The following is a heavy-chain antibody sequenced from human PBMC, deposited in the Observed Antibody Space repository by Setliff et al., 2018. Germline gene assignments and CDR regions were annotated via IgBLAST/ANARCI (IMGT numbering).Heavy chain of an antibody. CDR3: ARRWNFGPYGSGIHDGFDM. V-gene: IGHV4-34*01. Sequence: SETLSLTCAVYDGSFSDYYWSWIRQPPGKGLEWIGEINHYGSTNYKSSLRSRVTISLDTSENQFSLKLNPVTAADTAVYYCARRWNFGPYGSGIHDGFDMWGQGTMVTVSS. J-gene: IGHJ3*02. CDR2: INHYGST. CDR1: DGSFSDYY. D-gene: IGHD3-10*01.